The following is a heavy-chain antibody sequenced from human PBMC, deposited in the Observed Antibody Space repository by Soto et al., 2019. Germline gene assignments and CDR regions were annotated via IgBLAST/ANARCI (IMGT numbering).Heavy chain of an antibody. CDR3: ARGDIQLWSLRNFDY. D-gene: IGHD5-18*01. Sequence: SETLSLTCTVSGGSISSSSYYWSWIRQPPGKGLEWIGEINHSGSTNYDPSLKSRVTISVDTSKNQFSLKLGSMTAADTAVYYCARGDIQLWSLRNFDYWGQGTLVTVSS. CDR2: INHSGST. J-gene: IGHJ4*02. V-gene: IGHV4-39*07. CDR1: GGSISSSSYY.